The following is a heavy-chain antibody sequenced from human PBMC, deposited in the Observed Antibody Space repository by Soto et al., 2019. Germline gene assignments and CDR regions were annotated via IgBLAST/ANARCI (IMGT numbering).Heavy chain of an antibody. CDR2: MNPNSGNT. V-gene: IGHV1-8*02. Sequence: ASVKVSCKASGYNLTAYYALWVRQASAHGLEWMGWMNPNSGNTGYAQKFQGRVTMTRNNSISTACMELSSRRSEDAAVDYCARGGIRFLEWLVYPNYGMDVWGQGTRVTVSS. CDR1: GYNLTAYY. CDR3: ARGGIRFLEWLVYPNYGMDV. J-gene: IGHJ6*02. D-gene: IGHD3-3*01.